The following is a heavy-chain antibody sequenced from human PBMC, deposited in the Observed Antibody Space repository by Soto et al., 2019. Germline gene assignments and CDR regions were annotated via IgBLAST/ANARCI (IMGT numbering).Heavy chain of an antibody. CDR1: GGSISSGGYY. D-gene: IGHD4-17*01. CDR2: IYYSGST. J-gene: IGHJ5*02. V-gene: IGHV4-31*03. CDR3: ASFMRASRDYGERGFDP. Sequence: QVQLQESGPGLVKPSQTLSLTCTVSGGSISSGGYYWSWIRQHPGKGLEWIGYIYYSGSTYYNPSLKSRVTISVDTSKNQFSLKLSSVTAAATAVYYCASFMRASRDYGERGFDPWGQGTLVTVSS.